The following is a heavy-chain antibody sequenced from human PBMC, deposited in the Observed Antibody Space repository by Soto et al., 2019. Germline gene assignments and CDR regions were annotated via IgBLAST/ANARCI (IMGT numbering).Heavy chain of an antibody. J-gene: IGHJ6*02. D-gene: IGHD2-21*02. CDR2: ISYDGSNK. V-gene: IGHV3-30*18. Sequence: GGSLRLSCAASGFTFSSYGMHWVRQAPGKGLEWVAVISYDGSNKYYADSVKGRLTISRDNSKNTLYLQMNSLRAEDTAVYYCAKDSTAHYYYGMDVWGQGTTVTVS. CDR1: GFTFSSYG. CDR3: AKDSTAHYYYGMDV.